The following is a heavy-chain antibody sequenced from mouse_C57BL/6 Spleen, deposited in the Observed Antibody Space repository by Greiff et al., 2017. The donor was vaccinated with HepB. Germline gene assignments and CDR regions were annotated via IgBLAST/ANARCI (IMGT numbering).Heavy chain of an antibody. CDR2: FYPGSGSI. CDR1: GYTFTEYT. Sequence: QVQLQQSGAELVKPGASVKLSCKASGYTFTEYTIHWVKQRSGQGLEWIGWFYPGSGSIKYNEKFKDKATLTADKSSSTVYMELSRLTSEDSAVYFCARHEGVYYGYDEGYAMDYWGQGTSVTVSS. J-gene: IGHJ4*01. CDR3: ARHEGVYYGYDEGYAMDY. D-gene: IGHD2-2*01. V-gene: IGHV1-62-2*01.